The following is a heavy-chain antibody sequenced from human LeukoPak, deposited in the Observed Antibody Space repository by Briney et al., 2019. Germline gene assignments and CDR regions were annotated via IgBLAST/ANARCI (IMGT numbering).Heavy chain of an antibody. CDR3: VRDNYSYRLDV. D-gene: IGHD2-21*01. V-gene: IGHV3-23*01. CDR1: GLSFSNYA. J-gene: IGHJ4*02. Sequence: GGSLRLSCAASGLSFSNYAMYWVRQAPGKGLEWVSAIGGTGGNIFYTDSVKGRFTTSRDNSKNTLYLHMNSLRAEDTAIYYCVRDNYSYRLDVWGQGTLVTVSS. CDR2: IGGTGGNI.